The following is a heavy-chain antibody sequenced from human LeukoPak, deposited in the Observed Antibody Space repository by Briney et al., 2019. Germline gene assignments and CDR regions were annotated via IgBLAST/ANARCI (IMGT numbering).Heavy chain of an antibody. CDR2: IYPDDSGI. D-gene: IGHD5-18*01. CDR1: GYRISNYW. Sequence: GESLKISCKGSGYRISNYWIGCVRQMPGKGLEWMGIIYPDDSGIRYSPSFQGQVTISADKSISTAYLQWSSLKASDTAMYYCARRGYSYPFDYWGQGTLVTVSS. J-gene: IGHJ4*02. CDR3: ARRGYSYPFDY. V-gene: IGHV5-51*01.